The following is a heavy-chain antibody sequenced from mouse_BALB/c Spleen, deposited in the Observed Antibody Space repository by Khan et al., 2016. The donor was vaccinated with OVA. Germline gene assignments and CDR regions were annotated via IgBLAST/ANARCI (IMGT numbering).Heavy chain of an antibody. D-gene: IGHD1-2*01. CDR1: GYSITSGYG. CDR2: ISYSGST. CDR3: ARTARIKY. Sequence: VQLKESGPGLVKPSQSLSLTCTVTGYSITSGYGWNCIRQFPGNKLEWMGYISYSGSTYYHPSLNRRISITRDTSKNQFFLQLNSVTTEDTATDYWARTARIKYWGQGTTLTVSS. V-gene: IGHV3-2*02. J-gene: IGHJ2*01.